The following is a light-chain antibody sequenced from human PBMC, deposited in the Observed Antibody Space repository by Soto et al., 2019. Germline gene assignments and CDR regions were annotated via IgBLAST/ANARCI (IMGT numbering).Light chain of an antibody. CDR2: YVS. CDR1: SSDVGGYNY. V-gene: IGLV2-14*03. CDR3: SSYTTSNTRQIV. Sequence: QSVLTQPASVSGSPGQSINISCTGTSSDVGGYNYVSWYQHHPGKAPKLIIYYVSNRPSGVSNPFSGSKSGNTASLTISGLQPEDEADYYCSSYTTSNTRQIVFGTGTKLTVL. J-gene: IGLJ1*01.